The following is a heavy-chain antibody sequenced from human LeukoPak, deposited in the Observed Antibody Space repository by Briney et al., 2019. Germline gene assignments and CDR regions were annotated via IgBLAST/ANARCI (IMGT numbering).Heavy chain of an antibody. V-gene: IGHV4-39*01. D-gene: IGHD6-19*01. CDR1: GGSISSHTYY. J-gene: IGHJ4*02. CDR2: IYYSGNT. Sequence: SETLSLTCTVSGGSISSHTYYWGWIRQAPGKGLEWIGSIYYSGNTYYNPPLKSRVTTSVDTSKNQFSLELRSVIAAVYYCARHDAAAVVEYWGQGTLVTVSS. CDR3: ARHDAAAVVEY.